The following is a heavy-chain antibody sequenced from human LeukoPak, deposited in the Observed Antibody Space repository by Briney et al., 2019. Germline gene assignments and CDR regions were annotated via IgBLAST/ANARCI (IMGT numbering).Heavy chain of an antibody. Sequence: GGSLRLSCAASGFTVSSNYMSWVRQAPGKGLEWVSVIYSGGSTYYADSVKGRFTISRDNSKNTLYLQMNSLRAEDTAVYYCARGYSSGWPFHYYYYGMDVWGQGTTVTVSS. V-gene: IGHV3-53*01. CDR2: IYSGGST. D-gene: IGHD6-19*01. CDR3: ARGYSSGWPFHYYYYGMDV. J-gene: IGHJ6*02. CDR1: GFTVSSNY.